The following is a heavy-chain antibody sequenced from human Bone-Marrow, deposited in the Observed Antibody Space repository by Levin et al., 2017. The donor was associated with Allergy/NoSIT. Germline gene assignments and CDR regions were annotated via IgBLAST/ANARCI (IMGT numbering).Heavy chain of an antibody. Sequence: GESLKISCAASGFTFGSYAMSWVRQAPGKGLEWVAGINTSGGTTFYADSMRGRFTISRDNSKNTVFLQMNSLRVEDTAVYYCAKGTTKLDYWGQGTLVTVSS. D-gene: IGHD4-11*01. CDR2: INTSGGTT. V-gene: IGHV3-23*01. CDR3: AKGTTKLDY. J-gene: IGHJ4*02. CDR1: GFTFGSYA.